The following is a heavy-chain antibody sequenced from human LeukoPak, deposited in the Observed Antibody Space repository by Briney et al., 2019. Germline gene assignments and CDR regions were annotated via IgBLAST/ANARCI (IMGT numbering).Heavy chain of an antibody. CDR1: GFTFTSYA. CDR3: ARPSTSGSYYHAFDI. V-gene: IGHV3-23*01. CDR2: ISGSGGST. J-gene: IGHJ3*02. D-gene: IGHD1-26*01. Sequence: GGSLRLSCAASGFTFTSYAMSWVRQAPGKGLEWVSAISGSGGSTYYADSVKGRFTISRDNSKNTLYLQMNSLRAEDTAVYYCARPSTSGSYYHAFDIWGQGTMVTVSS.